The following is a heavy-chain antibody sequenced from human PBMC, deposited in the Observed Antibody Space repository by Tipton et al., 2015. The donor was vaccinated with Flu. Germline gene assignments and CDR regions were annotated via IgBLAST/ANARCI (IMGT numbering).Heavy chain of an antibody. Sequence: TLSLTCTVSGGSISSYYWSWIRQPPGKGLEWIGYIYYSGSTNYNPSLKSRVTISVDTSKNQFSLKLSSVTAADTAVYYCATLHCSSTSCYLDYWGQGTLVTVSS. D-gene: IGHD2-2*01. CDR1: GGSISSYY. J-gene: IGHJ4*02. CDR2: IYYSGST. CDR3: ATLHCSSTSCYLDY. V-gene: IGHV4-59*08.